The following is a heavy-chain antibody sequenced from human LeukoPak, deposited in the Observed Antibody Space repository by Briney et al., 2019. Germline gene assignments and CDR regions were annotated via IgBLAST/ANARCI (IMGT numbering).Heavy chain of an antibody. J-gene: IGHJ6*03. D-gene: IGHD5-18*01. Sequence: MPSETLSLTCTVSGGSISSYYWSWIRQPPGKGLEWIGYIYYSGSTNYNPSLKSRVTISVDTSKNQFSLKLSSVTAADTAVYYCARGSQQSGYSYGFGRGYYYYYYMDVWGKGTTVTVSS. CDR1: GGSISSYY. V-gene: IGHV4-59*01. CDR3: ARGSQQSGYSYGFGRGYYYYYYMDV. CDR2: IYYSGST.